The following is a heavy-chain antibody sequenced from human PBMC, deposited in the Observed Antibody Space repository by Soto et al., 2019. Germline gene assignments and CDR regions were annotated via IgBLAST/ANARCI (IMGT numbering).Heavy chain of an antibody. CDR3: AGGRLGANAFDT. V-gene: IGHV1-8*01. CDR1: GYTFTSYD. CDR2: MNPNSGNT. J-gene: IGHJ3*02. Sequence: QVPLVQSGAEVKKPGASVKVSCKASGYTFTSYDINLVRQAPGPGLEWMGWMNPNSGNTGYAQKFPGRVTMTRNTYICTSYVELCSMRSEDTAVYYCAGGRLGANAFDTWGKGTMVTVAS. D-gene: IGHD7-27*01.